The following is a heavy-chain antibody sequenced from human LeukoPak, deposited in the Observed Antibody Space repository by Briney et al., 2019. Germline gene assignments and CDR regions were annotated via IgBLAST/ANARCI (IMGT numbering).Heavy chain of an antibody. V-gene: IGHV3-30*18. CDR1: GFTFSSYG. CDR3: AKELFRPYAGYYYGMDV. D-gene: IGHD2-21*01. J-gene: IGHJ6*02. Sequence: GGSLRLSCAASGFTFSSYGMHWVRQAPGKGLEWVAVISYDGSNKYYADSVKGRFTISRDNSKNTLYLQMNSLRAEDTAVYYCAKELFRPYAGYYYGMDVWGQGTTVTVSS. CDR2: ISYDGSNK.